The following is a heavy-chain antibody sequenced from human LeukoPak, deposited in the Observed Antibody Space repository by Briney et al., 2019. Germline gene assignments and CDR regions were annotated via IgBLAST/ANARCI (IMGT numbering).Heavy chain of an antibody. CDR2: ISAVNGGT. Sequence: PGGSLRLSCAASGFTFSTFVMSWVRQAPGKGLEWVLLISAVNGGTYYADSVKGRFTISRDNSKNTLYLQMNSLRAEDTAVYYCAKVGATGTRVFDYWGQGALITVSS. V-gene: IGHV3-23*01. J-gene: IGHJ4*02. D-gene: IGHD1-26*01. CDR1: GFTFSTFV. CDR3: AKVGATGTRVFDY.